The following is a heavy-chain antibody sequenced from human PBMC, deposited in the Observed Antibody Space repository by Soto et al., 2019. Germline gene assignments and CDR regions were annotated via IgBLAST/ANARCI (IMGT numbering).Heavy chain of an antibody. CDR3: AKDEQTYYDFWSGYRAPLDY. CDR1: GFTFSSYA. J-gene: IGHJ4*02. CDR2: ISGSGGST. D-gene: IGHD3-3*01. V-gene: IGHV3-23*01. Sequence: GGSLRLSCAASGFTFSSYAMSWVRQAPGKGLEWVSAISGSGGSTYYADSVKGRFTISRDNSKNTLYLQMNSLRAEDTAVYYCAKDEQTYYDFWSGYRAPLDYWGQGTLVTVSS.